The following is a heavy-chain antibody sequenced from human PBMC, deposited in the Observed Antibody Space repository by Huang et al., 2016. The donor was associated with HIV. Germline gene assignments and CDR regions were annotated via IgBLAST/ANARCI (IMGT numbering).Heavy chain of an antibody. V-gene: IGHV3-21*01. CDR2: ISSSSSYI. Sequence: EVQLVESGGGLVKPGGSLRLSCAASGFTFSSYSMNWVRQAPGKGLELVSSISSSSSYIYDADSVKGRFTISRDNARNSLYLQMNSLRAEDTAVYYCAVYGGKADYWGQGTLVTVSS. CDR1: GFTFSSYS. CDR3: AVYGGKADY. D-gene: IGHD4-17*01. J-gene: IGHJ4*02.